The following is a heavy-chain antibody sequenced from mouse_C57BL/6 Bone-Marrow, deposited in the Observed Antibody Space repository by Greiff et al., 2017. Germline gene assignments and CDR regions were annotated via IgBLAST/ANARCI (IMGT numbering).Heavy chain of an antibody. V-gene: IGHV3-6*01. CDR2: ISYDGSN. D-gene: IGHD4-1*01. CDR1: GYSITSGYY. CDR3: ARGVGRNYFDY. J-gene: IGHJ2*01. Sequence: EVQLQESGPGLVKPSQSLSLTCSVTGYSITSGYYWNWIRQFPGNKLEWMGYISYDGSNNYNPSLKNRISITRDTSKNQFFLKLNSVTTEDTATYYCARGVGRNYFDYWGQGTTLTVSS.